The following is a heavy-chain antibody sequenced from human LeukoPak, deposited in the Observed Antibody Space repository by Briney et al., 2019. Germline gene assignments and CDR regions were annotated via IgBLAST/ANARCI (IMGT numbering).Heavy chain of an antibody. CDR1: GGTFSSYA. Sequence: SAKVSCKASGGTFSSYAISWVRQAPGQGLEWMGGIIPIFGTANYAQKFQGRVTITTDESTSTAYMELSSLRSEDTAVYYCARNGKGSGYTLDYWGQGTLVTVSS. V-gene: IGHV1-69*05. CDR2: IIPIFGTA. J-gene: IGHJ4*02. D-gene: IGHD3-22*01. CDR3: ARNGKGSGYTLDY.